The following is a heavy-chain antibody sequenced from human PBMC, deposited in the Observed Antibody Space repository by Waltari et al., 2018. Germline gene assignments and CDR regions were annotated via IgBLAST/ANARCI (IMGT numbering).Heavy chain of an antibody. CDR1: GYTFTSYD. CDR2: VNPNSGNT. D-gene: IGHD3-10*01. Sequence: QVQLVQSGAEVKKPGASVKVSCKASGYTFTSYDINWVRQATGQGLEWMGWVNPNSGNTGYAQKFQGRVTMTRNTSISTAYMELSSLRSEDTAVYYCARSRGVRGVIRYYYGMDVWGQGTTVTVSS. J-gene: IGHJ6*02. V-gene: IGHV1-8*01. CDR3: ARSRGVRGVIRYYYGMDV.